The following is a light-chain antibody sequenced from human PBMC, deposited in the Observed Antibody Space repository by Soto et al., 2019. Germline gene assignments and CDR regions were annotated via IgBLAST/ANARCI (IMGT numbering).Light chain of an antibody. V-gene: IGKV3-15*01. CDR2: GAS. Sequence: KLLTRSPAPLYVTPGESATLCCRASQSVSSNLAWYQQKPGQAPKLRIYGASTMATGIPARFSGSGSGTEFTLTISSLQPDDFATYYCQHYNSYSEAFGQGTKVDIK. CDR1: QSVSSN. CDR3: QHYNSYSEA. J-gene: IGKJ1*01.